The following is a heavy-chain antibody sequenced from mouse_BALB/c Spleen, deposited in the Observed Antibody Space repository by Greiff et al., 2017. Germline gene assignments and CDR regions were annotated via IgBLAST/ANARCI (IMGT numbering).Heavy chain of an antibody. V-gene: IGHV1-77*01. CDR1: GYTFTDYV. J-gene: IGHJ4*01. Sequence: VKLMESGPELVKPGASVKMSCKASGYTFTDYVISWVKQRTGQGLEWIGEIYPGSGSTYYNEKFKGKATLTADKSSNTAYMQLSSLTSEDSAVYFCARKGYGNYTYYAMDYWGQGTSVTVSS. D-gene: IGHD2-1*01. CDR3: ARKGYGNYTYYAMDY. CDR2: IYPGSGST.